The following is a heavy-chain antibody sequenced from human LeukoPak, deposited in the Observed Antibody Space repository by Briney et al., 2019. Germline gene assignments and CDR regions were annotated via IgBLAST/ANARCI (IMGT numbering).Heavy chain of an antibody. D-gene: IGHD3-3*01. CDR1: GFTFSSYA. Sequence: PGGSLRLSCAASGFTFSSYAMSWVRQAPGKGLEWVSAISGSGGSTYYADSVKGRFTISRDNSKNTLYLQMNSLRAEDTAVYYCAKGRYDFWSGYYAPYYYYYYMDVWGKGTTVTVSS. CDR3: AKGRYDFWSGYYAPYYYYYYMDV. J-gene: IGHJ6*03. CDR2: ISGSGGST. V-gene: IGHV3-23*01.